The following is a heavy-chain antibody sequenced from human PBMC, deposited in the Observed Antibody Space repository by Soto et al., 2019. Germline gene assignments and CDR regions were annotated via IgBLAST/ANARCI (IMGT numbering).Heavy chain of an antibody. CDR3: VKEKLYSNYEYYFDY. V-gene: IGHV3-9*01. Sequence: SLRLSCTASGFTFRNYAMHWVRRARGKGLEWVSGISWHSGTIGYADSVRGRFTISRDNAKNSLYLQMNSLRPEDTALYYCVKEKLYSNYEYYFDYWGQGTLVTVSS. CDR1: GFTFRNYA. D-gene: IGHD4-4*01. J-gene: IGHJ4*02. CDR2: ISWHSGTI.